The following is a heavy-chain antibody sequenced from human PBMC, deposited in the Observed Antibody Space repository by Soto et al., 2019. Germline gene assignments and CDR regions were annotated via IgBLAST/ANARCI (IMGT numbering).Heavy chain of an antibody. J-gene: IGHJ5*02. Sequence: QVQLQESGPGLVKPSETLSLTCTVSGGSVSSGSYYWSWIRQPPGKGLEWIGYIYYSGSTNYNPSLKSRVTISVDTSKNQFSLKLSSVTAADTAVYYCARDRTYNWFDPWGQVTLVTVSS. CDR1: GGSVSSGSYY. CDR3: ARDRTYNWFDP. CDR2: IYYSGST. V-gene: IGHV4-61*01.